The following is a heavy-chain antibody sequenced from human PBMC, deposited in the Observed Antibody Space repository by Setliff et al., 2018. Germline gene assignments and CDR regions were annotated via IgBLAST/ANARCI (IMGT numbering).Heavy chain of an antibody. CDR1: GGPVTRTTTF. CDR3: ARAAVTSGARADYFDN. CDR2: TYDSGGT. D-gene: IGHD4-17*01. J-gene: IGHJ4*02. Sequence: SETLSLTCTVSGGPVTRTTTFWGWVRQTPGKGLEWIGSTYDSGGTYYNPSLNSRVTISEDTSKNQFSLKLTSVTAADAAVYYCARAAVTSGARADYFDNWGRGTLVTVSS. V-gene: IGHV4-39*07.